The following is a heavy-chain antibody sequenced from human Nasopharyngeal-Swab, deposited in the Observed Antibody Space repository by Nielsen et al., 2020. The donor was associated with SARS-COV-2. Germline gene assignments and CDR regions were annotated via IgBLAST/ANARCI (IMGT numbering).Heavy chain of an antibody. Sequence: SETLSLTCTVSGGSISSSSYYWGWIRQPPGKGLEWIGSIYYSGSTYYNPSLKSRVTISVDTSKNQFSLKLSSVTAADTAVYYCARVIGYSSSWFLDYWGQGTLVTVSS. CDR2: IYYSGST. J-gene: IGHJ4*02. CDR1: GGSISSSSYY. D-gene: IGHD6-13*01. V-gene: IGHV4-39*07. CDR3: ARVIGYSSSWFLDY.